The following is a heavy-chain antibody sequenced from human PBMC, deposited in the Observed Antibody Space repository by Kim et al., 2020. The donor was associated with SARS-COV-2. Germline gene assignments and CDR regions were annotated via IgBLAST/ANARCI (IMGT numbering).Heavy chain of an antibody. CDR2: IIPILGIA. D-gene: IGHD5-18*01. V-gene: IGHV1-69*02. J-gene: IGHJ3*02. Sequence: SVKVSCKASGGTFSSYTISWVRQAPGQGLEWMGRIIPILGIANYAQKFQGRVTITADKSTSTAYMELSSLRSEDTAVYYCASLMRLDGYSYGYGDAFDIWGQGTMVTVSS. CDR3: ASLMRLDGYSYGYGDAFDI. CDR1: GGTFSSYT.